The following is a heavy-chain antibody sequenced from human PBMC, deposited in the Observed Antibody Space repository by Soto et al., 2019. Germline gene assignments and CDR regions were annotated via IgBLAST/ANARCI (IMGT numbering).Heavy chain of an antibody. CDR2: ISTSSSAI. Sequence: PGGSLRLSCAASGFTFNNYNMNWVRQAPGKGLEWVSSISTSSSAIYYADSVKGRFTISRDNAKDSLYLQMNSLRTEDTAVYYCARGAVATTFDYWGLGTTVTVS. J-gene: IGHJ4*03. CDR3: ARGAVATTFDY. V-gene: IGHV3-21*01. CDR1: GFTFNNYN. D-gene: IGHD5-12*01.